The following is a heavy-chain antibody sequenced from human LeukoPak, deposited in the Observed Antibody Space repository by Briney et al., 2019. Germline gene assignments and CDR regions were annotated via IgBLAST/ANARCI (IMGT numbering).Heavy chain of an antibody. D-gene: IGHD5-18*01. CDR3: AKSPKNTWIQLEGGVLDY. Sequence: GGSLRLSCAASGFTFSSYEMNWVRQAPGKGLEWVSAISGSGGSTYYADSVKGRFTISRDNSKNTLYLQMNSLRAEDTAVYYCAKSPKNTWIQLEGGVLDYWGQGTLVTVSS. V-gene: IGHV3-23*01. J-gene: IGHJ4*02. CDR1: GFTFSSYE. CDR2: ISGSGGST.